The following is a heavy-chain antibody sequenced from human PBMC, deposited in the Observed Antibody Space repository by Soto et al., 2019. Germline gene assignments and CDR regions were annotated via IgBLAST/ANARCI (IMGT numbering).Heavy chain of an antibody. CDR3: ARSFGWYAIDQ. V-gene: IGHV4-4*02. D-gene: IGHD6-19*01. CDR2: IHHSGST. CDR1: GASISSEQS. J-gene: IGHJ1*01. Sequence: QLQLQESGPGLVKPSETLSLTCAVSGASISSEQSWSWVRQPPGKGLEWIGEIHHSGSTNNNPSLKGXXTXSXXKSKNQFSLMLSSVTAADTAVYYCARSFGWYAIDQWGQGTLVTVSS.